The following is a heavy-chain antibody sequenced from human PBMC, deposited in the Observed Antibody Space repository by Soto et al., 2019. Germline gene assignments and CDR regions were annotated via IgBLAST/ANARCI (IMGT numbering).Heavy chain of an antibody. Sequence: GGSLRLSCAASGFTFSDYYMSWIRQAPGKGLEWVSYISSSGSTIYYADSVKGRFTISRDNAKNSLYLQMNSLRAEDTAVYYCAREDYGDYVAAFDIWGQGTMVTVSS. J-gene: IGHJ3*02. D-gene: IGHD4-17*01. CDR1: GFTFSDYY. CDR3: AREDYGDYVAAFDI. V-gene: IGHV3-11*01. CDR2: ISSSGSTI.